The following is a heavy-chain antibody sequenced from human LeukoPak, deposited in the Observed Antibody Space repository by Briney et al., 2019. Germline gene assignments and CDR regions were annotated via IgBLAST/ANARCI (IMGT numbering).Heavy chain of an antibody. CDR3: ARGKTAMDA. J-gene: IGHJ5*02. CDR2: IYYSGST. Sequence: PSETLSLTFTVSAGSIRSYYWSWIRQPPGRGLEWIGYIYYSGSTNYNPSLKSRVTISVDTSKNQFTLKLSSVTAADTAVYYCARGKTAMDAWGQGTLVTVSS. D-gene: IGHD5-18*01. V-gene: IGHV4-59*01. CDR1: AGSIRSYY.